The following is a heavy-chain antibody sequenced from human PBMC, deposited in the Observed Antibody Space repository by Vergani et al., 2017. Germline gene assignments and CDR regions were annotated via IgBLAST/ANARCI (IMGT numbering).Heavy chain of an antibody. CDR2: IYYSGST. D-gene: IGHD3-10*01. CDR3: ARHGGSGNFYHLFDS. Sequence: QLQLQESGPGLVKPSETLSLTCTVSGGSISSSSYYWGWIRQPPGKGLEWIGSIYYSGSTYYNPSLKSRVTIFVDTSKNQFSLKLSSVTAADTAVYYCARHGGSGNFYHLFDSWGQGTLVTVSS. V-gene: IGHV4-39*01. J-gene: IGHJ4*02. CDR1: GGSISSSSYY.